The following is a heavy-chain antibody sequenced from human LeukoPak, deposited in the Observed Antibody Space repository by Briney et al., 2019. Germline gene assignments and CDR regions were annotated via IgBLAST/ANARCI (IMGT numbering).Heavy chain of an antibody. V-gene: IGHV3-23*01. Sequence: GGSLRLSCAASGFTFSIYAMSWVRQAPGKGLAWVSGLNEDGGYTYYADSVKGRFTISRDTSKNTLFLQMNSLRGEDTAVYYCAKDSGSYRKYYFDYWGQGTLVTVSS. CDR1: GFTFSIYA. CDR2: LNEDGGYT. D-gene: IGHD1-26*01. CDR3: AKDSGSYRKYYFDY. J-gene: IGHJ4*02.